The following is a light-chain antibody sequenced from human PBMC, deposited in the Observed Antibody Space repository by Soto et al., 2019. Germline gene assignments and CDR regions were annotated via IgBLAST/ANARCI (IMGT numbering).Light chain of an antibody. CDR3: QPCHLHPT. CDR1: QNLSSW. Sequence: DIQMTQSPSTLSAFVGDRVTIACRASQNLSSWLAWYQQKPGKAPKILIYKASTLESGVPARFSGSGSGTVFNLTMSSLQPDDFATYYCQPCHLHPTFGPGTKVDL. V-gene: IGKV1-5*03. CDR2: KAS. J-gene: IGKJ3*01.